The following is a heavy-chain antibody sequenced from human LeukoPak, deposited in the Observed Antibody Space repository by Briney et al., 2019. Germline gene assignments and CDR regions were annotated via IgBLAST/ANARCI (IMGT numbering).Heavy chain of an antibody. J-gene: IGHJ4*02. Sequence: ASETLSLTCTVSGASISSHYWSWIRQPAGKGLEWIGRVFFSGGANHNYNPSLKGRVTMSLDTSKNQFSLKLSSVTAADTAVYYSARDHDWFGSEIRPFDYWGQGTLVTVSS. CDR2: VFFSGGANH. CDR1: GASISSHY. D-gene: IGHD3-10*01. V-gene: IGHV4-4*07. CDR3: ARDHDWFGSEIRPFDY.